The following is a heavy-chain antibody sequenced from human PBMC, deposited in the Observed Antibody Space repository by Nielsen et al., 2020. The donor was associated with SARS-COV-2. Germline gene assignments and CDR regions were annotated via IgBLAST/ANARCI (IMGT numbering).Heavy chain of an antibody. CDR1: GGTFSSYA. CDR3: ARGAQQWLADY. V-gene: IGHV1-2*02. Sequence: ASVKISCKTSGGTFSSYAISWVRQAAGQGLEWMGWFNPGSGGTKYAQKFQGRVTTTRDMSVNTAYMELSGLTSDDTAVYYCARGAQQWLADYWGQGTLVTVSS. D-gene: IGHD6-19*01. CDR2: FNPGSGGT. J-gene: IGHJ4*02.